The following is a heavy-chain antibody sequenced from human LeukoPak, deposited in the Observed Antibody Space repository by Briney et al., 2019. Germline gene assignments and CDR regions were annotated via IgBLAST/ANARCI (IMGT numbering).Heavy chain of an antibody. V-gene: IGHV1-69*13. D-gene: IGHD3-10*01. CDR3: ARTSYGSGSFENWFDP. CDR2: IIPIFGTA. Sequence: GASVKVSCKASGGTLSSYAISWVRQAPGQGLEWMGGIIPIFGTANYAQKFQGRVTIIADESTSTAYMELSSLRSEDTAVYYCARTSYGSGSFENWFDPWGQGTLVTVSS. J-gene: IGHJ5*02. CDR1: GGTLSSYA.